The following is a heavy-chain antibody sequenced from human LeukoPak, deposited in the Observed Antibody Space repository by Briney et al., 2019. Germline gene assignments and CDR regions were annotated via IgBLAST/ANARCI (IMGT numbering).Heavy chain of an antibody. J-gene: IGHJ6*03. CDR1: GYTFTSYY. CDR3: ARAPVEPRVAMVQGPYYMDV. V-gene: IGHV1-46*01. CDR2: INPSGGST. D-gene: IGHD3-10*01. Sequence: ASVKVSCKASGYTFTSYYMHWVRQAPGQGLEWMGIINPSGGSTSYAQKFQGRVTMTRDTSTSTVYMELSSLRSEDTAVYYCARAPVEPRVAMVQGPYYMDVWGKGTTVTVSS.